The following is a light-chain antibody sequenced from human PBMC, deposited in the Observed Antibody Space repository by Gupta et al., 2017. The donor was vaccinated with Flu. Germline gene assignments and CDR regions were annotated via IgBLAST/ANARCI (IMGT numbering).Light chain of an antibody. CDR3: QQCNPYS. J-gene: IGKJ1*01. CDR1: QNINTW. Sequence: SPSTLSVSVGDRVTITCRASQNINTWLAWYQQKPRGAPKLLIYKTSSLETGVPSRFSGHGDGTEFTLTISSLHPDDFATYYCQQCNPYSFGQGTKV. V-gene: IGKV1-5*03. CDR2: KTS.